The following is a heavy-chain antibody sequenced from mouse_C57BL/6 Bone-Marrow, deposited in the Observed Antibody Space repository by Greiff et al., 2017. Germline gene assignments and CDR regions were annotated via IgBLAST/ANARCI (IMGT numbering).Heavy chain of an antibody. V-gene: IGHV5-17*01. CDR2: ISSGSSTI. D-gene: IGHD1-1*01. J-gene: IGHJ4*01. CDR1: GFTFSDYG. CDR3: ATHYYGSSPRAMDY. Sequence: EVKLQESGGGLVKPGGSLTLSCAASGFTFSDYGMHWVRQAPEKGLEWVAYISSGSSTIYYADTVKGRFTSSRDNANNTLFLQMTSLRSEDTAMYYCATHYYGSSPRAMDYGGQGTSVTVSS.